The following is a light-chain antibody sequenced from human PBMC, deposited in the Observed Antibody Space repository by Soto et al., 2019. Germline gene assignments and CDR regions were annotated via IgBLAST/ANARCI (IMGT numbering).Light chain of an antibody. V-gene: IGLV2-14*01. Sequence: QSALTQPASVAGSPGQSITISCTGSGRDIGAYDYVSWYQQHPGKAPKLLIYGVKNRPSGVSYRFSASKSAFTASLTTSGHQAEDEAHYYCSSYKTRYVYVFGYGTKVT. CDR1: GRDIGAYDY. CDR2: GVK. J-gene: IGLJ1*01. CDR3: SSYKTRYVYV.